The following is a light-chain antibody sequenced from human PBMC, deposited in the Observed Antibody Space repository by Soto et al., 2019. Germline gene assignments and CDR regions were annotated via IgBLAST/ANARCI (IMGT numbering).Light chain of an antibody. V-gene: IGLV1-44*01. Sequence: QLVLTQPPSASGTPGQRVTISCSGSSSNIGSNTVNWYHHLPGTAPKLLIYSNNQRPSGVPDRFSASKSGTSASLAISGLQSDDEADYYCAAWDGSLNGYVFGTGTKLTVL. CDR1: SSNIGSNT. CDR2: SNN. CDR3: AAWDGSLNGYV. J-gene: IGLJ1*01.